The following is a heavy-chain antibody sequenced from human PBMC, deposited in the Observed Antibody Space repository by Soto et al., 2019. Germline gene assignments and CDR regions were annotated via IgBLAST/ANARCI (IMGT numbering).Heavy chain of an antibody. CDR2: ISSNGGST. CDR1: GFTFSSYA. CDR3: AKVKASMVPREYYFDY. V-gene: IGHV3-64*04. Sequence: PGGSLRLSCAASGFTFSSYAMHWVRQAPGKGLEYVSAISSNGGSTYYADSVKGRFTISRDNSKNTLYLQMNSLRAEDTAVYYCAKVKASMVPREYYFDYWGQGTLVTVSS. D-gene: IGHD2-8*01. J-gene: IGHJ4*02.